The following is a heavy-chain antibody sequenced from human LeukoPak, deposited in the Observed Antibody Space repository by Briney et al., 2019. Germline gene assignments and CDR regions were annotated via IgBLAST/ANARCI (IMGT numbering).Heavy chain of an antibody. CDR3: ARDPTSSDSSDY. CDR2: INPNSDDT. Sequence: ASVKVSCKASGYTFTGYYMHWVRQAPGQGLEWMGWINPNSDDTNYAQKFQGRVTMTRDASISTAYMELSRLRSDDTAVYYCARDPTSSDSSDYWGQGTLVTVSS. CDR1: GYTFTGYY. V-gene: IGHV1-2*02. J-gene: IGHJ4*02. D-gene: IGHD3-22*01.